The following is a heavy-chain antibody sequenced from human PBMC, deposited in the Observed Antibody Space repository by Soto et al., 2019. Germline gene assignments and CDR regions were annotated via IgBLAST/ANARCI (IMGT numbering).Heavy chain of an antibody. CDR3: ARRTWGMDV. V-gene: IGHV4-4*02. Sequence: QVQLQESGPGLVKPSGTLSLTCAVSSGAIGTTNWWSWVRQTPGKGLEWIGEIFPSGNTYYNPSLASRVTISVDTSKNQFSLNLRSVTAADTAVYYCARRTWGMDVWGQGTTVTVSS. CDR1: SGAIGTTNW. J-gene: IGHJ6*02. D-gene: IGHD1-1*01. CDR2: IFPSGNT.